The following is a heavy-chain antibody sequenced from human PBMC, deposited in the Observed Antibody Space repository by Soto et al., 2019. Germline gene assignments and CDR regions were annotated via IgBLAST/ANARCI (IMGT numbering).Heavy chain of an antibody. CDR2: ISSTSAYI. CDR1: GFTFSIYG. D-gene: IGHD4-17*01. J-gene: IGHJ4*02. CDR3: ARATFGDYGAADY. V-gene: IGHV3-21*06. Sequence: EVYLVESGGGLVKPGGSLRLSCAASGFTFSIYGMNWVRQAPGKGLEWVSYISSTSAYIYYADSLKGRFTISRDNANNSLYLQMNSLRAEDTAVYYCARATFGDYGAADYCGQGTLVPVSS.